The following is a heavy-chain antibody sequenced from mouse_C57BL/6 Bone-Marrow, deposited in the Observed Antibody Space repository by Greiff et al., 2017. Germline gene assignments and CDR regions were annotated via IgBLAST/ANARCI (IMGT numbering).Heavy chain of an antibody. CDR1: GYTFTSYW. Sequence: QVQLQQPGAELVMPGASVKLSCKASGYTFTSYWMHWVKQRPGQGLEWIGEIDPSDSYTNYNQKFQGKSTLTVDKSSSTAYMQLSSLTSEDSAVYYCARREYRKRGNFDYWGQGTTLTVSS. D-gene: IGHD5-2*01. V-gene: IGHV1-69*01. J-gene: IGHJ2*01. CDR2: IDPSDSYT. CDR3: ARREYRKRGNFDY.